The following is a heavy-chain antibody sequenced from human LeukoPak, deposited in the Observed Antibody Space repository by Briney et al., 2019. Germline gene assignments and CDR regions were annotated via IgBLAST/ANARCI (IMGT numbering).Heavy chain of an antibody. CDR1: GGSISSYY. CDR2: IYYSGST. Sequence: SENLSLTCTVSGGSISSYYWSWIRQPPGKGLEWIGYIYYSGSTNYNPSLKSRVTISVDTSKNQFSLKLSSVTAADTAVYYCARDRSGWSFDYWGQGTLVTVSS. D-gene: IGHD6-19*01. J-gene: IGHJ4*02. CDR3: ARDRSGWSFDY. V-gene: IGHV4-59*01.